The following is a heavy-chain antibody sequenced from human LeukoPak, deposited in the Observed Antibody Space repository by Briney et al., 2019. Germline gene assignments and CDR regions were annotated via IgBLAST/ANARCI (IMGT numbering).Heavy chain of an antibody. D-gene: IGHD3-9*01. J-gene: IGHJ4*02. CDR3: ARVEDYDILTGFDY. CDR1: GFTFNNYA. CDR2: IKQDGREK. Sequence: PGGSLRLFCVSSGFTFNNYAMTWVRQAPGKGLECGANIKQDGREKYYVDSVKGRFTISRDNTKNSLYVQMNSLRAEDTAVYYCARVEDYDILTGFDYWGQGILVTVSS. V-gene: IGHV3-7*01.